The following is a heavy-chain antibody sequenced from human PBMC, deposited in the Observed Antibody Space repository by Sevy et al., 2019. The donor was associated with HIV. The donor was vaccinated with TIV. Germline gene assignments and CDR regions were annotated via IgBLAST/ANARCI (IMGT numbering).Heavy chain of an antibody. Sequence: ASVKVSCKASGDTFSTYGLSWVRQAPGQGLEWMGGIIPIFGTPNYAQKFQGRVTITADESASKAYMELSSLRSEDTALYYCEREGGVATTGDHDAFDIWGHGTLVTVSS. CDR1: GDTFSTYG. J-gene: IGHJ3*02. CDR2: IIPIFGTP. D-gene: IGHD7-27*01. V-gene: IGHV1-69*13. CDR3: EREGGVATTGDHDAFDI.